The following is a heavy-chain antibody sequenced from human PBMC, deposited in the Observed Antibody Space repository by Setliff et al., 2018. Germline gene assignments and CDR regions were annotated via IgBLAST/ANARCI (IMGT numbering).Heavy chain of an antibody. D-gene: IGHD6-19*01. Sequence: LRLSCAASGFTFSSYRMHWVRQAPGKGLEWVANIKQDESEKHYVGSVKGRFTISRDNARNSVYLQMYSLRAEDAAVYYCATSDWYAAFDHWGQGTLVTVSS. CDR1: GFTFSSYR. CDR3: ATSDWYAAFDH. J-gene: IGHJ4*02. V-gene: IGHV3-7*01. CDR2: IKQDESEK.